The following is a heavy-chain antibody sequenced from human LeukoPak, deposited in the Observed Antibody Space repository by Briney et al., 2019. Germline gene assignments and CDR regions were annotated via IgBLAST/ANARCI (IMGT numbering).Heavy chain of an antibody. Sequence: GGSLRLSCAASGFTFSSHSMHWVRQAPGKGLVWVSRISSDGTYTNYADSVRGRFTISRDNAKNTLYLQMNSLRAEDTAVYYCAKGIAAVTEGRSRDYYYAMDVWGQAITVTVSS. CDR3: AKGIAAVTEGRSRDYYYAMDV. J-gene: IGHJ6*02. CDR2: ISSDGTYT. CDR1: GFTFSSHS. D-gene: IGHD6-25*01. V-gene: IGHV3-74*01.